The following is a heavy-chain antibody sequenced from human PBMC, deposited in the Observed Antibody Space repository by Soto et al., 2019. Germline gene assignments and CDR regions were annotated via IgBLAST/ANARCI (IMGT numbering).Heavy chain of an antibody. CDR3: ARDPSGYSSGWYWDY. Sequence: EVQLVESGGGLVQPGGSLRLSCAASGFTFSSYSMNWVRQAPGKGLEWVSYISSSSSTIYYADSVKGRFTISRDNAKNSLYLQMNSLRDEDTAVYYCARDPSGYSSGWYWDYWGLGTLVTVSS. V-gene: IGHV3-48*02. J-gene: IGHJ4*02. CDR1: GFTFSSYS. CDR2: ISSSSSTI. D-gene: IGHD6-19*01.